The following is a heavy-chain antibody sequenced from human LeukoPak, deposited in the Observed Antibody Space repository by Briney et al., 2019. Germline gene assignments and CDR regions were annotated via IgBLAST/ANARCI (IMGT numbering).Heavy chain of an antibody. Sequence: GGSLRLSCAASGFTFSSDAMSRVRQAPGKGLEWVSAISGSGGSTYHADTVKGRFTIPRDNSKNTLSLQMNSLSAEDTAVYYCAKDLTPNFDYWGQGTLVTVSS. CDR1: GFTFSSDA. D-gene: IGHD4/OR15-4a*01. CDR2: ISGSGGST. CDR3: AKDLTPNFDY. V-gene: IGHV3-23*01. J-gene: IGHJ4*02.